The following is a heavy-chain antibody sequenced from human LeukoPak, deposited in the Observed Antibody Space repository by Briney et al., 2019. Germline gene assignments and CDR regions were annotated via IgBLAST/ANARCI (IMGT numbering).Heavy chain of an antibody. CDR2: ISGPGSST. CDR1: GFTFSSYV. J-gene: IGHJ3*01. CDR3: AKPGGPGIAARGAFEL. D-gene: IGHD6-25*01. V-gene: IGHV3-23*01. Sequence: GGSLRPSCEASGFTFSSYVMSWVRQAPGKGLEWVSAISGPGSSTYYADSAKGRFTISRDNSKNTLYLQMNSLRAGDTAVYYCAKPGGPGIAARGAFELWGQGTMVTVSS.